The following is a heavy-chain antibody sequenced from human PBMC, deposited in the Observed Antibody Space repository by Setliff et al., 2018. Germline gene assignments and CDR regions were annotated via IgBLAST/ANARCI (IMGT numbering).Heavy chain of an antibody. CDR3: ARPHGGDYAFDI. J-gene: IGHJ3*02. CDR1: NGSLTNFY. Sequence: SETLSLTCSLSNGSLTNFYWAWIRQTPGKGLEWIGYIYYRGNTNYNPSLRGRVTISVDTSTNQFSLRLNSVTPADTAVYYCARPHGGDYAFDIWGQGTMVTVSS. D-gene: IGHD2-21*01. V-gene: IGHV4-59*01. CDR2: IYYRGNT.